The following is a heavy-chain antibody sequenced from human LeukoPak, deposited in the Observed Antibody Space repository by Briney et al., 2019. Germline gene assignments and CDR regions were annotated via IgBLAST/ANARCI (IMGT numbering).Heavy chain of an antibody. CDR1: GFTFSDYY. Sequence: GGSLRLSCAASGFTFSDYYMSWIRQAPGKGREGVSYISSSGSTIYYADSVKRRFTISRHNAKNSLYLQMNSLRAEDTPVYYCASGDVLRYFDWLLPLGGAFDIWGQGTMVTVSS. D-gene: IGHD3-9*01. V-gene: IGHV3-11*01. J-gene: IGHJ3*02. CDR3: ASGDVLRYFDWLLPLGGAFDI. CDR2: ISSSGSTI.